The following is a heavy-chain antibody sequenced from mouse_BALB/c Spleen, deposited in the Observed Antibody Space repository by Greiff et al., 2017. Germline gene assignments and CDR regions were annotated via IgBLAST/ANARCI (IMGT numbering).Heavy chain of an antibody. Sequence: VKLMESGGGLVKPGGSLKLSCAASGFTFSSYAMSWVRQTPEKRLEWVASISSGGSTYYPDSVKGRFTISRDNARNILYLQMSSLRSEDTAMYYCARGLAMDDWGQGTSVTVSS. CDR3: ARGLAMDD. V-gene: IGHV5-6-5*01. CDR2: ISSGGST. CDR1: GFTFSSYA. J-gene: IGHJ4*01.